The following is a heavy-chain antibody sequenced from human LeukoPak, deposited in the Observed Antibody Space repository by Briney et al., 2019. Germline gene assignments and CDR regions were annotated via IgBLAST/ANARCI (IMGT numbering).Heavy chain of an antibody. Sequence: ASVKVSCKASGYTFTGYYMHWVRQAPGQGLEWMGWINPNSGGTNYAQKFQGRVTMTRDTSISTAYMELSRLRSDDTAVYYCARDYDILTGSWFDPWGQGTLVTVSS. CDR1: GYTFTGYY. CDR2: INPNSGGT. D-gene: IGHD3-9*01. J-gene: IGHJ5*02. CDR3: ARDYDILTGSWFDP. V-gene: IGHV1-2*02.